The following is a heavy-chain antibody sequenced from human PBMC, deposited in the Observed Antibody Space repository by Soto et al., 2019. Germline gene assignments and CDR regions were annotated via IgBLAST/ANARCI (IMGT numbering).Heavy chain of an antibody. CDR3: ASEGGLFDY. J-gene: IGHJ4*02. Sequence: EVQLVESGGGLVQPGGSLRLSCAASGFTFRSYSMNWVRQAPGKGLEWISYISSSSSTIYYADSVKGRFIISRDNAKNALYLQMNSLRAEDTAVDYCASEGGLFDYWGQGTLVTVSS. D-gene: IGHD3-16*01. CDR2: ISSSSSTI. V-gene: IGHV3-48*01. CDR1: GFTFRSYS.